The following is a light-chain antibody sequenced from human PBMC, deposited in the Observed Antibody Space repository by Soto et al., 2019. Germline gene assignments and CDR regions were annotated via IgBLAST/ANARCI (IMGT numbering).Light chain of an antibody. J-gene: IGLJ2*01. V-gene: IGLV1-44*01. CDR1: NSNIGSNR. CDR2: DND. Sequence: HSVLTPPPSASGAPGPRVPLSFLGSNSNIGSNRVSWFQQLPGMAPKLLTYDNDQRPSGVPDRFSGSESGTSASLAISGLQSEDEADYLCAAWDDSLNVVLFGGGTKVTVL. CDR3: AAWDDSLNVVL.